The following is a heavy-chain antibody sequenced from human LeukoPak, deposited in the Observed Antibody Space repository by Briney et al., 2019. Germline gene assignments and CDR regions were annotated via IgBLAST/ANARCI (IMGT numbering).Heavy chain of an antibody. CDR1: GFTFSSYS. Sequence: GGSLRPSCAASGFTFSSYSMNWVRQAPGKGLEWVSYISSSSSTIYYADSVKGRSTISRDNAKNSLYLQMNSLRAEDTAVYYCASPGATSTDYYYGMDVWGQGTTVTVSS. J-gene: IGHJ6*02. D-gene: IGHD5-24*01. CDR3: ASPGATSTDYYYGMDV. V-gene: IGHV3-48*01. CDR2: ISSSSSTI.